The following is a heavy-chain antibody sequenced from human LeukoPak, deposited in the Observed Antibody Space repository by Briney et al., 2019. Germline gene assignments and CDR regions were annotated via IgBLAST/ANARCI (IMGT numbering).Heavy chain of an antibody. V-gene: IGHV3-7*01. D-gene: IGHD5-18*01. CDR1: GFTFSNYI. Sequence: GGSLRLSCAASGFTFSNYIIHWVRQAPGKGLEWVASINPEGSKKYSADSVKGRFTISRDNAENSLYLQMDSLRVEDTGFYYCARDLAYSRLDYWGQGMLVTVSS. CDR2: INPEGSKK. CDR3: ARDLAYSRLDY. J-gene: IGHJ4*02.